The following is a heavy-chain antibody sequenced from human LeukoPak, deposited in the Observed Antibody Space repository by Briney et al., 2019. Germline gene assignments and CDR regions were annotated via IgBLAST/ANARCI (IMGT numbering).Heavy chain of an antibody. CDR1: GFTFSSSA. D-gene: IGHD1-26*01. Sequence: GGSLRLSCGASGFTFSSSAMYWVRQAPGKGLEWVAFIRYDGTNTYYADSVKGRFTISRDNSKNTLYLQMNSLTAEDTAVFYCAKDYVEDSGSWVPGYWGQGTLVTVSS. V-gene: IGHV3-30*02. CDR3: AKDYVEDSGSWVPGY. J-gene: IGHJ4*02. CDR2: IRYDGTNT.